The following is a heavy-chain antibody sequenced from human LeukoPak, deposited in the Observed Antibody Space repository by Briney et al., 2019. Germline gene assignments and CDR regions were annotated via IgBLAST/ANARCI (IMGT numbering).Heavy chain of an antibody. CDR3: ARVDGDYYGSGSYYKY. D-gene: IGHD3-10*01. V-gene: IGHV4-30-2*01. CDR2: IYHSGST. Sequence: SETLSLTCGVSGASVSSIGYSWSWIRQPPGRGLEWIGYIYHSGSTNYNPSLKSRVTISVDKSKNQFSLKLSSVTAADTAVYYCARVDGDYYGSGSYYKYWGQGTLVTVSS. J-gene: IGHJ4*02. CDR1: GASVSSIGYS.